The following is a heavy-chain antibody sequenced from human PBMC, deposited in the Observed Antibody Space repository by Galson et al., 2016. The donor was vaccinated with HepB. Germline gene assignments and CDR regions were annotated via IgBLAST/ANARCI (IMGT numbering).Heavy chain of an antibody. CDR3: ARWTAYCPRPGCPRDHDYFDP. V-gene: IGHV3-53*01. CDR2: MYPRGAT. Sequence: SLRLSCAASGFLVSSSFMSWVRQTPGTGLEWVTVMYPRGATHYSDAVRGRFTLSRDNSRNTMSLQMTNLTVGDTAVYFCARWTAYCPRPGCPRDHDYFDPWGPGILVTVSS. J-gene: IGHJ5*02. CDR1: GFLVSSSF. D-gene: IGHD4-11*01.